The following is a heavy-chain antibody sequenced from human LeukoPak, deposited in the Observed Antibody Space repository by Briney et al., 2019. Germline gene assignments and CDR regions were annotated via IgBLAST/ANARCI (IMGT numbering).Heavy chain of an antibody. J-gene: IGHJ4*02. D-gene: IGHD6-19*01. CDR1: GGSISSSSYY. CDR3: ARGAGRASPFDY. Sequence: SETLSLTCTVSGGSISSSSYYWGWIRQPPGKGLEWIGSIYYSGSTYCNPSLKSRVTISVDTSKNQFSLKLSSVTAADTAVYYCARGAGRASPFDYWGQGTLVTVSS. CDR2: IYYSGST. V-gene: IGHV4-39*01.